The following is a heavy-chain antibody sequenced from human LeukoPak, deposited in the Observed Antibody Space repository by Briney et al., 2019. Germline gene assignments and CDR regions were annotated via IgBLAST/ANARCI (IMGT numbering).Heavy chain of an antibody. D-gene: IGHD2-2*01. CDR1: GGTFSSYA. V-gene: IGHV1-69*06. CDR3: ARAGVEYQHNWFDP. J-gene: IGHJ5*02. Sequence: SVKVSCKASGGTFSSYAISWVRQAPGQGLKWMGGIIPIFGTANYAQKLQGRVTITADKSTSTAYMKLGSLRSEDTAVYYCARAGVEYQHNWFDPWGQGTLVTVSS. CDR2: IIPIFGTA.